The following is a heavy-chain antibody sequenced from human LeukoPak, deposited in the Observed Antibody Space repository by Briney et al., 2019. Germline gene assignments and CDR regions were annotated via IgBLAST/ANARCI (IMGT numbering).Heavy chain of an antibody. CDR3: ARYYYDSSGYPGMSFDY. J-gene: IGHJ4*02. Sequence: GGSLRLSCAASGFTFSSYWMSWVRQAPGKGLEWVANIKQDGSEKYYVDSVKGRFTISRDNAKNSLYLQMNSLRAEDTAVYYCARYYYDSSGYPGMSFDYWGQGTLVTVSS. CDR1: GFTFSSYW. D-gene: IGHD3-22*01. V-gene: IGHV3-7*01. CDR2: IKQDGSEK.